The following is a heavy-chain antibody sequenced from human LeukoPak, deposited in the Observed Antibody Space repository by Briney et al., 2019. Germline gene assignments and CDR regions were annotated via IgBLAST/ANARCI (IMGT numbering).Heavy chain of an antibody. CDR3: AKEGVTTVRGVILADAFDI. CDR1: GFTFSSFA. V-gene: IGHV3-23*01. J-gene: IGHJ3*02. D-gene: IGHD3-10*01. Sequence: GGSLRLSCAASGFTFSSFAMSWVRQAPGKGLEWVSAISGSGGSTYYADSVKGRFTISRDNSKNTLYLQMNSLRAEDTAVYYCAKEGVTTVRGVILADAFDIWGQGTMVTVSS. CDR2: ISGSGGST.